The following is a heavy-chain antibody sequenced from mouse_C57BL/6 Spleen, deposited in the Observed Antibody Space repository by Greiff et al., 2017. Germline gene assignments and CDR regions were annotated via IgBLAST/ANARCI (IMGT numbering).Heavy chain of an antibody. CDR3: ARHDYDVRYYAMDY. CDR2: IWSDGST. V-gene: IGHV2-6-1*01. CDR1: GFSLTSYG. Sequence: QVQLKQSGPGLVAPSQSLSITCTVSGFSLTSYGVHWVRQPPGKGLEWLVVIWSDGSTTYNSALKSRLSISKDNSKSQVFLKMNSLQTDDTAMYYCARHDYDVRYYAMDYWGQGTSVTVSS. D-gene: IGHD2-4*01. J-gene: IGHJ4*01.